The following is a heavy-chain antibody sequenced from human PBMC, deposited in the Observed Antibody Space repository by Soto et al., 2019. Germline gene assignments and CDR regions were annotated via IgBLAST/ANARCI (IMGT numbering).Heavy chain of an antibody. V-gene: IGHV3-33*01. J-gene: IGHJ2*01. CDR1: GFTFSSYG. Sequence: SGGSLRLSCAASGFTFSSYGMHWVRQAPGKGLEWVAVIWYDGSNKYYADSVKGRFTISRDNSKNTLYLQMNSLRAEDTAVYYCARESVYIVVVVAASTWYFDLWGRGTLVTVSS. D-gene: IGHD2-15*01. CDR3: ARESVYIVVVVAASTWYFDL. CDR2: IWYDGSNK.